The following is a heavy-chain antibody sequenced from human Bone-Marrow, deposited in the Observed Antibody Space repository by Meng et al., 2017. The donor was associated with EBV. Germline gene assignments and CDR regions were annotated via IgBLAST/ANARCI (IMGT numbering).Heavy chain of an antibody. D-gene: IGHD1-26*01. CDR2: ISGSGGTT. J-gene: IGHJ4*02. CDR1: DFTCSTKA. Sequence: EVQLVEPGGGLAQPGGSLRLSSSTSDFTCSTKAMSWGRQAPGKGLEWVSAISGSGGTTTYTDSVKGRFTISRDNSTNMLYLQMNSLRAEDTAVYRCAKDLGAGNPDYYFDCWGQGTLVTVSS. CDR3: AKDLGAGNPDYYFDC. V-gene: IGHV3-23*04.